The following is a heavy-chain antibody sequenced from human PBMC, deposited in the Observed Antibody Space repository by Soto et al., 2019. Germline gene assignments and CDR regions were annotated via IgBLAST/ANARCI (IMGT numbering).Heavy chain of an antibody. D-gene: IGHD2-8*01. CDR1: GGSFSGYY. CDR3: ARDPSLSCTNGVCYRTHFDY. CDR2: INHSGST. V-gene: IGHV4-34*01. Sequence: QVQLQQWGAGLLKPSETLSLTCAVYGGSFSGYYWSWIRQPPGKGLEWIGEINHSGSTNYNPSLKSRVTISVDTSKSQFSLKLSSVTAADTAVYYCARDPSLSCTNGVCYRTHFDYWGQGTLVTVSS. J-gene: IGHJ4*02.